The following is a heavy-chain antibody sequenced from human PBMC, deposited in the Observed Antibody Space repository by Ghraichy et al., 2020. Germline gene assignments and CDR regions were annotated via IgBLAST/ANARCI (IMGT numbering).Heavy chain of an antibody. Sequence: SETLSLTCTVSGGSISSSSYYWGWIRQPPGKGLEWIGSIYYSGSTYYNPSLKSRVTISVDTSKNQFSLKLSSVTAADTAVYYCARLDYDFWSGSPARNNWFDPWGQGTLVTVSS. CDR3: ARLDYDFWSGSPARNNWFDP. V-gene: IGHV4-39*01. CDR1: GGSISSSSYY. D-gene: IGHD3-3*01. J-gene: IGHJ5*02. CDR2: IYYSGST.